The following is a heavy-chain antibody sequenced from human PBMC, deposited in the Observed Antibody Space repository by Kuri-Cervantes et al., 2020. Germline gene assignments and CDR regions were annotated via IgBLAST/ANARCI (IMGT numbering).Heavy chain of an antibody. Sequence: ESLKISCTVSGASIDSYFWSWIRQSPGKRLEWIGYIHYTGNTDYNPSLKSRVTILIHTSKNQISLNLTSVTAADTAVYYCVGDHYDDSGYAGLVAWGQGMLVTVSS. CDR3: VGDHYDDSGYAGLVA. CDR2: IHYTGNT. V-gene: IGHV4-59*01. D-gene: IGHD3-22*01. CDR1: GASIDSYF. J-gene: IGHJ5*02.